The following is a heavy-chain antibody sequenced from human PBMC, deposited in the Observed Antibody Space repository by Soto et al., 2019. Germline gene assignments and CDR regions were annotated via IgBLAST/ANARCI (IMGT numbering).Heavy chain of an antibody. CDR2: VYYTGST. V-gene: IGHV4-59*01. D-gene: IGHD3-22*01. J-gene: IGHJ4*02. Sequence: SETLSLTXTVSGDFISTFYWGWMRQSPGKELEWIGYVYYTGSTNYNPSLKSRVTISVDRSKNQFSLKLTSANAADTAVYYCARGRTVRNYADDSSDYFYFFDYWGQGTQVTVSS. CDR3: ARGRTVRNYADDSSDYFYFFDY. CDR1: GDFISTFY.